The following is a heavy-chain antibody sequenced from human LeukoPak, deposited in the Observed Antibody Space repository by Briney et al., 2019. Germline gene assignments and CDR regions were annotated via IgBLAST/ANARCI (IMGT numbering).Heavy chain of an antibody. CDR3: AKDGGYSYGYPTYYFDY. CDR1: GFTFSSYG. Sequence: GGSLRLSCAASGFTFSSYGMHWVRQAPGKGLEWVAVISYDGSNKYYADSVKGRFTISRDNSKNTLYLQTNSLRAEDTAVYYCAKDGGYSYGYPTYYFDYWGQGTLVTVSS. D-gene: IGHD5-18*01. V-gene: IGHV3-30*18. CDR2: ISYDGSNK. J-gene: IGHJ4*02.